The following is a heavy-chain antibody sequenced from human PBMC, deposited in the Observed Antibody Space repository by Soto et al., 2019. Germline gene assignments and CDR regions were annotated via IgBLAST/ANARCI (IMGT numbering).Heavy chain of an antibody. CDR3: ARALGGDYYYYYGMDV. CDR2: ISAYNGNT. J-gene: IGHJ6*02. Sequence: ASVKVSCKASGYTFTSYGISWVRQAPGQGLEWMGWISAYNGNTNYAQKLQGRVTMTTDTSTSTAYMELRSLRSDDTAVYYCARALGGDYYYYYGMDVWGQGTTVTVSS. D-gene: IGHD3-16*01. V-gene: IGHV1-18*04. CDR1: GYTFTSYG.